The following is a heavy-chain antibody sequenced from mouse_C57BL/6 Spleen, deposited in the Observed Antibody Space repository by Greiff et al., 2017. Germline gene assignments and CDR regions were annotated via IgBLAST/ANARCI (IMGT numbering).Heavy chain of an antibody. CDR1: GFTFSDYG. Sequence: EVNVVESGGGLVKPGGSLKLSCAASGFTFSDYGMHWVRQAPEKGLEWVAYISSGSSTIYYADTVKGRFTISRDNAKNTLFLQMTSLRSEDTAMYYCARSYYDYDGWFAYWGQGTLVTVSA. D-gene: IGHD2-4*01. CDR2: ISSGSSTI. CDR3: ARSYYDYDGWFAY. J-gene: IGHJ3*01. V-gene: IGHV5-17*01.